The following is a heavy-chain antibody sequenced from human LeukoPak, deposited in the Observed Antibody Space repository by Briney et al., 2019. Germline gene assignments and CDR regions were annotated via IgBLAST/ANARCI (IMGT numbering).Heavy chain of an antibody. J-gene: IGHJ4*02. D-gene: IGHD5-12*01. V-gene: IGHV3-11*01. Sequence: GGSLRLSCAASGFTFSDYYMSWIRQAPGKGLEWVSYISSSGSTIYYADSVKGRFTISRDNAKNSLYLQMNSLRAENTAVYYCARDPFIVATPGLDYWGQGTLVTVSS. CDR3: ARDPFIVATPGLDY. CDR2: ISSSGSTI. CDR1: GFTFSDYY.